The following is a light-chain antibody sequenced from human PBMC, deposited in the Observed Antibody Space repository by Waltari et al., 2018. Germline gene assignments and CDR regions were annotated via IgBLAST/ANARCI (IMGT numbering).Light chain of an antibody. CDR3: QVWDSSGDHGV. V-gene: IGLV3-21*03. Sequence: SYVLTQPPSLSVAPGSTARITCGGNRLGAFSVHWYPQKPGQAPVLVIYADTARPSGIPERLSGSNSGNMATLTIRLVEAGDEADYYCQVWDSSGDHGVFGGGTKLTVL. J-gene: IGLJ3*02. CDR2: ADT. CDR1: RLGAFS.